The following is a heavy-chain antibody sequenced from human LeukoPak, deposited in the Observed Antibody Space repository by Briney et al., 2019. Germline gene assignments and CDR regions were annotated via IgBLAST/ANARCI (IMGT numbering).Heavy chain of an antibody. V-gene: IGHV1-46*01. Sequence: ASVKVSCKASGYTFTSYYMHWVRQAPGQELEWMGIINPSGGSTSYAQKFQGRVTMTRDTSTSTVYMELSSLRSEDTAVYYCARRSPGGAFDYWGQGTLVTVSS. CDR2: INPSGGST. CDR3: ARRSPGGAFDY. D-gene: IGHD4-23*01. CDR1: GYTFTSYY. J-gene: IGHJ4*02.